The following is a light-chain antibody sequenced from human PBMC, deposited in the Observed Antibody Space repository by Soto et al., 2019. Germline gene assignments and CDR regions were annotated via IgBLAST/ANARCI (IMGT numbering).Light chain of an antibody. CDR3: SSYAGCINV. CDR2: EVN. V-gene: IGLV2-8*01. CDR1: SSDVGGYNY. Sequence: QSVLTQPPSASGSPGQSVTISCTGTSSDVGGYNYVSWYQQHPGKAPKLMIYEVNKRHSGVPDRFSGSKSGNTASLTVSGLQAEDEADYYCSSYAGCINVFGTGTKLTVL. J-gene: IGLJ1*01.